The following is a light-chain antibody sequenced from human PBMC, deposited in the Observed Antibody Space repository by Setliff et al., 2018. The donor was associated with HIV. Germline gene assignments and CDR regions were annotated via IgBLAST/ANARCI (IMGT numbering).Light chain of an antibody. Sequence: QSALTQPPSASGTPGQTVTISYSGSTSNIGSNSVNWYQQLPGMAPKLLIYSDNQRPSGVPDRFSGSKSGTSASLAINGLQSEDEADYYCSAWDDSLNGFYVFGTGTKVTVL. CDR2: SDN. J-gene: IGLJ1*01. CDR1: TSNIGSNS. CDR3: SAWDDSLNGFYV. V-gene: IGLV1-44*01.